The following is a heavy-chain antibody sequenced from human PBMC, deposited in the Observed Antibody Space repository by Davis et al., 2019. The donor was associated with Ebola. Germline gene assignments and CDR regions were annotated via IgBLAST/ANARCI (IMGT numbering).Heavy chain of an antibody. CDR1: GFTFSSYI. Sequence: GESLKISCAASGFTFSSYIMNWVRQAPGKGLEWVSYISSSSSTIYYADYVKGRFTISRDDARNSLYLQMNSLGAGDTAVYYCARGLYGNYWYFDLWGRGTLVTVSS. CDR2: ISSSSSTI. D-gene: IGHD4-17*01. J-gene: IGHJ2*01. V-gene: IGHV3-48*04. CDR3: ARGLYGNYWYFDL.